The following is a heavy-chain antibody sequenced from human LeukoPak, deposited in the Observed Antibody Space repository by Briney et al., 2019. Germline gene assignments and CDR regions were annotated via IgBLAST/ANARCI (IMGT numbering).Heavy chain of an antibody. CDR3: ARAYYGSGGSLTHTDFDY. D-gene: IGHD3-10*01. CDR2: ISAYNGNT. Sequence: SVKVSCKASGYTFTNYGISWVRQAPGQGLEWMGWISAYNGNTNYAQKLQDRVTMTTDTSTSTAYMELRSLRSDDTAVYYCARAYYGSGGSLTHTDFDYWGQGTLVTVSS. J-gene: IGHJ4*02. V-gene: IGHV1-18*04. CDR1: GYTFTNYG.